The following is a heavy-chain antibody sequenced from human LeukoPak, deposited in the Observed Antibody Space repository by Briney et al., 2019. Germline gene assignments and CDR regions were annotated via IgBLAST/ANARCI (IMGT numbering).Heavy chain of an antibody. J-gene: IGHJ5*02. CDR3: AGDLIAVRPGWFDP. CDR2: ISAYNGNT. V-gene: IGHV1-18*01. CDR1: GYTFTTYG. D-gene: IGHD6-6*01. Sequence: GASVKVSCKASGYTFTTYGISWVRLAPGQGLEWMGWISAYNGNTNYAQQFQGRVTMTTDTSMSTAYMELRSLRSDDTAVYYCAGDLIAVRPGWFDPWGQGSLVTVSS.